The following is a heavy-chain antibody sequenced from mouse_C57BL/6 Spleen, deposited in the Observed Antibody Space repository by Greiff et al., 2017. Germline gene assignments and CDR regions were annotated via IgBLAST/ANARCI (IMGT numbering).Heavy chain of an antibody. V-gene: IGHV14-1*01. D-gene: IGHD2-3*01. CDR2: IDPEDGDT. J-gene: IGHJ4*01. CDR3: TTSDGYSYYAMDY. CDR1: GFNIKDYY. Sequence: VQLQQSGAELVRPGASVKLSCTASGFNIKDYYMHWVKQRPEQGLEWIGRIDPEDGDTEYAPKFQGKATMTADTSSNTAYLQLSSLTSEDTAVYYCTTSDGYSYYAMDYWGQGTSVTVSS.